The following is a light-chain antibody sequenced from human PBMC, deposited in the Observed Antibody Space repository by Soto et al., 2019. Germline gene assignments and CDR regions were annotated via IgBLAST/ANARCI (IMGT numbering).Light chain of an antibody. J-gene: IGKJ1*01. CDR3: KQRNNWPWT. V-gene: IGKV3-11*01. CDR2: EGS. Sequence: VLTQSPATLSLSPGQTSTLSCRASQSVSSYLAWYQQKAGQAPRLIIYEGSNRATGIPTRFSGSGSGTDCTLTISGLEPEEVAVDYCKQRNNWPWTVGQGTKVDIK. CDR1: QSVSSY.